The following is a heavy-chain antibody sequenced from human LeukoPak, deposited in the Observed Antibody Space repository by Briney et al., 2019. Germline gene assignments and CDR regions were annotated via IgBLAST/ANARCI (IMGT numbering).Heavy chain of an antibody. Sequence: GGSLRLSCAASGFTFSSYAMSWVRQAPGKGLEWVSAISGSGGSTYYADSVKGRFTISRDNSKNTLYLQMNSLRAEDAAVYYCAKTYCYVSSAIYYFDYWGQGTLVTVSS. CDR1: GFTFSSYA. J-gene: IGHJ4*02. CDR2: ISGSGGST. D-gene: IGHD3-22*01. V-gene: IGHV3-23*01. CDR3: AKTYCYVSSAIYYFDY.